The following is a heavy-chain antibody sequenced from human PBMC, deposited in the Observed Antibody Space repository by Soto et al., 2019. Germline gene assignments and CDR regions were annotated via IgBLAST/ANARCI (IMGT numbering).Heavy chain of an antibody. CDR2: ITWNGETT. CDR1: GFTFDDPG. CDR3: ARDGGVVVAVVAFDV. J-gene: IGHJ3*01. Sequence: EVQLVESGGGVVQPGGSLRLSCAASGFTFDDPGMNWVRQAPGKGLEWVSGITWNGETTGYADTVKGRFTISRANAKNYLYLQMNSLRVENTASYYCARDGGVVVAVVAFDVWGQGTMVTVS. D-gene: IGHD6-19*01. V-gene: IGHV3-20*04.